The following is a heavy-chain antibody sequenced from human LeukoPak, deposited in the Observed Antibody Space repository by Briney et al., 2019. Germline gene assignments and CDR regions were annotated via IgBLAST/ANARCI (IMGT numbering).Heavy chain of an antibody. CDR1: GFTFSSYA. V-gene: IGHV3-30-3*01. CDR3: ARGGLYHGDPFDY. J-gene: IGHJ4*02. Sequence: PGGSLRLSCAASGFTFSSYAMHWVRQAPGKGLEWVAVISYDGSNKYYADSVKGRFTISRDNSKNTLYLQMNSLRAEDTAVYYCARGGLYHGDPFDYWGQGTLVTVSS. D-gene: IGHD4-17*01. CDR2: ISYDGSNK.